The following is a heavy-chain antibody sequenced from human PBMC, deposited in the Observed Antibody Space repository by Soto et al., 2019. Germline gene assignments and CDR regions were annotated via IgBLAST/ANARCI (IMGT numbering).Heavy chain of an antibody. CDR1: RGSFIGYY. CDR2: INHSGST. CDR3: ARHPLPWFGELLSFGYYYYGMDV. D-gene: IGHD3-10*01. Sequence: SDTLSLTCAVNRGSFIGYYWSWIRQPPWKGLEWIGEINHSGSTNYNPSLKSRVTISVDTSKNQFSLKLSSVTAADTAVYYCARHPLPWFGELLSFGYYYYGMDVWGQGTTVT. J-gene: IGHJ6*02. V-gene: IGHV4-34*01.